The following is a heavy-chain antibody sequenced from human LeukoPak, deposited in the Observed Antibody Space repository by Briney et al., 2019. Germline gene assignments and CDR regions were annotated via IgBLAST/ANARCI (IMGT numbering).Heavy chain of an antibody. Sequence: PGGSLRLSCAASGFTFSGFAMSWVRRTPGKGLEWVSGISCSGDNTFYADSVKGRFTISRDNSKNKLYLEMNSLRAEDTAVYYCARRREGGGYCSGGSCYSSYYYYGMDVWGQGTTVTVSS. D-gene: IGHD2-15*01. CDR1: GFTFSGFA. V-gene: IGHV3-23*01. J-gene: IGHJ6*02. CDR2: ISCSGDNT. CDR3: ARRREGGGYCSGGSCYSSYYYYGMDV.